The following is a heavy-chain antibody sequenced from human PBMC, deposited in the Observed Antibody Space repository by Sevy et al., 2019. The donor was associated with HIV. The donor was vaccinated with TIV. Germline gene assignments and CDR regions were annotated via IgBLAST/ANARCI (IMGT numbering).Heavy chain of an antibody. Sequence: GGSLRLSCAASGFTFSSYAMHWVRPAPGKGLEWVAVLSYDGSNKYYADSVKGRFTISRDNSKNTLYLQMNSLRAEDTAVYYCARDYSDSSGYYYSGAFDYWGQGTLVTVSS. J-gene: IGHJ4*02. CDR3: ARDYSDSSGYYYSGAFDY. CDR2: LSYDGSNK. D-gene: IGHD3-22*01. V-gene: IGHV3-30-3*01. CDR1: GFTFSSYA.